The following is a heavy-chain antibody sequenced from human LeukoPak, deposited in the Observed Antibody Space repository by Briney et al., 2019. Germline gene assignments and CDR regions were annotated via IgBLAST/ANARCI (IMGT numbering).Heavy chain of an antibody. J-gene: IGHJ4*02. Sequence: GGSRRLSFAASGFTFRSHAMHWVRQPPGKGLEWLAVISYVGSNKYYAGSVKGRFTISRDDSKNTLYLQMNSLRAEDTAVYYCARDVPYYYDSSGYSSPFDCWGQGTLVTVSS. D-gene: IGHD3-22*01. CDR1: GFTFRSHA. CDR2: ISYVGSNK. CDR3: ARDVPYYYDSSGYSSPFDC. V-gene: IGHV3-30-3*01.